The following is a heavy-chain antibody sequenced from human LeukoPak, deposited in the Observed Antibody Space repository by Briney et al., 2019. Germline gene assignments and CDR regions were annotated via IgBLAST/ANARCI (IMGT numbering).Heavy chain of an antibody. J-gene: IGHJ4*02. CDR1: GGSISSYY. CDR2: IYYSGST. D-gene: IGHD3-10*01. V-gene: IGHV4-59*08. Sequence: PSETLSLTCTASGGSISSYYWSWIRQPPGKGLEWIGYIYYSGSTNYYTSLKSRVTISLGTSKIQFSLKQTSVTAADTAVYYWARHGGEVRGVIISSFDYWGQGTLVTVSS. CDR3: ARHGGEVRGVIISSFDY.